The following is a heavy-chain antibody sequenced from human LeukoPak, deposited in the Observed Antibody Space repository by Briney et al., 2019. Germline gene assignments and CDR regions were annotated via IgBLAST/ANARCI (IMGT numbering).Heavy chain of an antibody. V-gene: IGHV3-72*01. Sequence: GGSLRLSCAASGFTFSDHYMDWVRQAPGKGREWVGRTKNKANSYITEYAASVKGRFTISRDDSKTSVYLQMNSLKTEDTAVYYCALKTVTTAYYYMDVWGKGTTVTISS. CDR1: GFTFSDHY. CDR2: TKNKANSYIT. CDR3: ALKTVTTAYYYMDV. J-gene: IGHJ6*03. D-gene: IGHD4-17*01.